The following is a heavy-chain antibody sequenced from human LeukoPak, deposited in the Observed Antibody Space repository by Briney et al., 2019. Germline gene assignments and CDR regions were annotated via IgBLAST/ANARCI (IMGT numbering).Heavy chain of an antibody. D-gene: IGHD5-12*01. CDR2: ISSSGSV. V-gene: IGHV4-4*09. CDR3: ARIPLGYSGAYYFDY. CDR1: RGSISGSIRSYY. J-gene: IGHJ4*02. Sequence: SETLSLTCTVSRGSISGSIRSYYWSWLRQPPGKGLEWIGYISSSGSVIDNPSLRSRVTISVDTSKNQFFLNLSSVSAADTAVYYCARIPLGYSGAYYFDYWGQGTLVTVSP.